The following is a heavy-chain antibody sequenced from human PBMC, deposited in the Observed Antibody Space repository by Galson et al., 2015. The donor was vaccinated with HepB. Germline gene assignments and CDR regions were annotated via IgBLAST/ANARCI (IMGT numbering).Heavy chain of an antibody. Sequence: SLRLSCAASGFTFSSYSMNWVRQAPGKGLEWVSSISSSSSYIYYADSVKGRFTISRDNAKNSLYLQMNSLRAEDTAVYYCARENIAVAGSVDYWGQGTLVTVSS. J-gene: IGHJ4*02. V-gene: IGHV3-21*01. CDR2: ISSSSSYI. CDR1: GFTFSSYS. CDR3: ARENIAVAGSVDY. D-gene: IGHD6-19*01.